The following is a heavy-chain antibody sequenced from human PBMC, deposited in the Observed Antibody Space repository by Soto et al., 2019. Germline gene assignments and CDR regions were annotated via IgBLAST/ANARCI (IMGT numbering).Heavy chain of an antibody. D-gene: IGHD3-10*01. Sequence: GGSLRLSCAASGFTFNNYWMHWVRQAPGKGPEWVSRIKSDGSNTKYADSVKGRFTISRDNAKNTLYLQMNSLRAEDTAVYYCARDFMVRGRESNWFDPWGQGTLVTVYS. V-gene: IGHV3-74*01. CDR2: IKSDGSNT. CDR1: GFTFNNYW. CDR3: ARDFMVRGRESNWFDP. J-gene: IGHJ5*02.